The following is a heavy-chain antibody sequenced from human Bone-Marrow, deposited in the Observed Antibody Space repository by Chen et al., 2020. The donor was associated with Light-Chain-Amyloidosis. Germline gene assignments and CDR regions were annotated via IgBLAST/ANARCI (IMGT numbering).Heavy chain of an antibody. CDR2: IYSTGGT. CDR3: ASSLVRGAFYGLDV. J-gene: IGHJ6*02. V-gene: IGHV4-4*07. Sequence: QLQESGPGLVKPSETLSLTCSVPGYSIENHYWTWLRQPAGGGLEWIGRIYSTGGTYFNPSLESRLSMSVDTSKNQFSLNLASITAADTAVYYCASSLVRGAFYGLDVWGQGTAVIVSS. D-gene: IGHD3-10*01. CDR1: GYSIENHY.